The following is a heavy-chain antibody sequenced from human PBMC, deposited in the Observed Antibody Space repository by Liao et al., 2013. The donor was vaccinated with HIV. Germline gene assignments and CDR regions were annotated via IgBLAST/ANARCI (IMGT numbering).Heavy chain of an antibody. CDR3: TRDRVGGVDNWFDP. J-gene: IGHJ5*02. CDR2: VYYSGST. D-gene: IGHD2-8*02. CDR1: GGSISTYY. V-gene: IGHV4-59*12. Sequence: QVQLQESGPGVVKPSETLSLTCTVSGGSISTYYWSWIRQPPGKALEWIGYVYYSGSTNYNPSLKSRVTISMDTSTRQFSLNLTSVTAADTAIYYCTRDRVGGVDNWFDPWGQGTLVTVSS.